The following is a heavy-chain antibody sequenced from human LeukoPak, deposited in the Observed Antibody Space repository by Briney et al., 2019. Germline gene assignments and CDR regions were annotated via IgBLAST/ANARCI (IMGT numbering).Heavy chain of an antibody. J-gene: IGHJ5*02. V-gene: IGHV1-2*02. CDR2: INPNSGGT. D-gene: IGHD1-26*01. CDR1: GYTFTGYY. CDR3: ARDLLGSYRLTNWFDP. Sequence: ASVTVSFKASGYTFTGYYMHWVRQAPGQGLEWMGWINPNSGGTNYAQKFQGRVTMTRDTSISTAYMELSRLRSDDTAVYYCARDLLGSYRLTNWFDPWGQGTLVTVSS.